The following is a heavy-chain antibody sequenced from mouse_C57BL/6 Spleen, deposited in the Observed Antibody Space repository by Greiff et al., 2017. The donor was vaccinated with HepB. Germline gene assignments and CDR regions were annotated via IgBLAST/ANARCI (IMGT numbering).Heavy chain of an antibody. CDR2: IYPGSGNT. J-gene: IGHJ4*01. CDR3: ARDYGSRYAMDY. Sequence: QVQLQQSGAELVRPGASVKLSCKASGYTFTDYYINWVKQRPGQGLEWIARIYPGSGNTYYNEKFKGKATLTAEKSSSTAYMQLSSLTSEDSAVYFCARDYGSRYAMDYWGQGTSVTVSS. V-gene: IGHV1-76*01. D-gene: IGHD1-1*01. CDR1: GYTFTDYY.